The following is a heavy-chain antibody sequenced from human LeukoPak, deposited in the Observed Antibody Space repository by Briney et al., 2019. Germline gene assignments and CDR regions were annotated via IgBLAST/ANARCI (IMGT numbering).Heavy chain of an antibody. Sequence: GASVKVSCKASGYTFTGYYMHWVRQAPGQGLEWMGRINPNSGGTNYAQKFQGRVTITADESTSTAYMELSSLRSEDTAVYYCARGNSSGYYYYFDYWGQGTLVTVSS. CDR2: INPNSGGT. CDR3: ARGNSSGYYYYFDY. V-gene: IGHV1-2*06. CDR1: GYTFTGYY. D-gene: IGHD3-22*01. J-gene: IGHJ4*02.